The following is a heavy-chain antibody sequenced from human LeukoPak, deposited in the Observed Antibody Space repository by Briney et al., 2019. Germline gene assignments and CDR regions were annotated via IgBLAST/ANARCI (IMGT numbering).Heavy chain of an antibody. CDR1: GGSISSYY. CDR3: ARALYSGSYYWAFDI. D-gene: IGHD1-26*01. J-gene: IGHJ3*02. CDR2: IYYSGST. V-gene: IGHV4-59*01. Sequence: SETLSLTCTVSGGSISSYYWSWIRQPPGKGLEWIGYIYYSGSTNYNPSLKSRVTISVDTSKNQFSLKLSSVTAADTAVYYCARALYSGSYYWAFDIWGQGTMVTVSS.